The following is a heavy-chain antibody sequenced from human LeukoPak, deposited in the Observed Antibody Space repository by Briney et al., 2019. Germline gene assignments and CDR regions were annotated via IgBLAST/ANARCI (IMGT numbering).Heavy chain of an antibody. CDR3: ARYGSGSYSYDYYYMDV. V-gene: IGHV1-8*03. Sequence: GASVKVSCKASGYTFTSYDINWVRQATGQGLEWMGWMNPNSGNTGYAQKFQGRVTITRNTSISTAYMELRSLRSDDTAVYYCARYGSGSYSYDYYYMDVWGKGTTVTISS. D-gene: IGHD3-10*01. CDR2: MNPNSGNT. CDR1: GYTFTSYD. J-gene: IGHJ6*03.